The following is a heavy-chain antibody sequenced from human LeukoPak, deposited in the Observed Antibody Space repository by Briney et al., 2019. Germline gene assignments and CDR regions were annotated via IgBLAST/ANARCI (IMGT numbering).Heavy chain of an antibody. J-gene: IGHJ1*01. Sequence: ASVKVSCKASGYTFTGYYTHWVRQAPGQGLEWMGRINPNSGGTNYAQKFQGRVTMTRDTSISTAHMELSRLRSDDTAVYYCARDFYAGWLFEYFQHWGQGTLVTVSS. V-gene: IGHV1-2*06. CDR2: INPNSGGT. CDR1: GYTFTGYY. D-gene: IGHD3-22*01. CDR3: ARDFYAGWLFEYFQH.